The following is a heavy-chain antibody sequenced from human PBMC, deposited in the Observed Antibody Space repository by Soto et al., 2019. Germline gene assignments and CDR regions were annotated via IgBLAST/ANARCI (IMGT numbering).Heavy chain of an antibody. D-gene: IGHD6-6*01. CDR2: IYYSGST. V-gene: IGHV4-39*01. Sequence: SETLSLTRTVSGGSISSSSYYWGWIRQPPGKGLEWIGSIYYSGSTYYNPSLKSRVTISVDTSKNQFSLKLSSVTAADTAVYYCARHLGRQLGYYYYGMDVWGQGTTVTVSS. J-gene: IGHJ6*02. CDR3: ARHLGRQLGYYYYGMDV. CDR1: GGSISSSSYY.